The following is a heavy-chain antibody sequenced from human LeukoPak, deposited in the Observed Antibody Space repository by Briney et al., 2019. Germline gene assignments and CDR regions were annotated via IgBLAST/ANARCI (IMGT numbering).Heavy chain of an antibody. Sequence: SETLSLTCSVSGDSIISYYWNWLRQSPGKGLEWIGNIHHFGRTEYNSSLRSRVTMFLDSSKNQFTLKLTSVTPTDTAVYYCARGLWTQPGLVPFNYWGQGILVTVSS. V-gene: IGHV4-59*01. CDR2: IHHFGRT. J-gene: IGHJ4*02. CDR1: GDSIISYY. D-gene: IGHD5-18*01. CDR3: ARGLWTQPGLVPFNY.